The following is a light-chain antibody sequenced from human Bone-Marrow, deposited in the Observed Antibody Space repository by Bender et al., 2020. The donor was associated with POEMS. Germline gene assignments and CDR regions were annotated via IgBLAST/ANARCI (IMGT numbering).Light chain of an antibody. CDR2: QDT. V-gene: IGLV3-1*01. CDR3: QAWGTYSVI. Sequence: SYEVTQPTSVSVSPGQTASITCSGDDLGDKYVAWYQQKPGQSPVLVIYQDTKRPSGIPERFSGSNSGNTATLTISGTQALDEADYYCQAWGTYSVIFGGGTKLTVL. CDR1: DLGDKY. J-gene: IGLJ2*01.